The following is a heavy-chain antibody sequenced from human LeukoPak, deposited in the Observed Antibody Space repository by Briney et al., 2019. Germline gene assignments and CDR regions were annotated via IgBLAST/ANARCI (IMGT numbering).Heavy chain of an antibody. D-gene: IGHD1-7*01. CDR2: IKQDGSEK. V-gene: IGHV3-7*01. Sequence: PGGSLRLSCAASGFTFDDYGMSWVRQAPGKGLEWVANIKQDGSEKYYVDSVKGRFTISRDNAKNSLYLQMNSLRAEDTAVYYCARNWNYVVFDYWGQGTLVTVSS. CDR3: ARNWNYVVFDY. J-gene: IGHJ4*02. CDR1: GFTFDDYG.